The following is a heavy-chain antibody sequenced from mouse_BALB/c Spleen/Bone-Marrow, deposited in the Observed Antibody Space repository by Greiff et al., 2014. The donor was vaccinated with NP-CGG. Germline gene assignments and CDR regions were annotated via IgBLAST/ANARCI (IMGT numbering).Heavy chain of an antibody. CDR2: IDPANGNT. CDR3: ARLITTDY. CDR1: GFNIKDTY. Sequence: VQLKGAGGELLKPGGSGKLSCTASGFNIKDTYMHWGKQRPEQGLEWIGRIDPANGNTKYDPKFQGKATITADTSSNTAYLQLSSLTSEDAAVYYCARLITTDYWGQGTTLTVSS. V-gene: IGHV14-3*02. D-gene: IGHD2-4*01. J-gene: IGHJ2*01.